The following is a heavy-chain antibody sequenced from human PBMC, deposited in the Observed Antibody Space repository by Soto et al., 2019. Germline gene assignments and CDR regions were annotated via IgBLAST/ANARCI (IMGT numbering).Heavy chain of an antibody. CDR1: GGSICSFY. CDR2: IYYSGNT. D-gene: IGHD2-2*01. CDR3: ARDLGYCSSTSCYPYFDP. Sequence: PSETLSLTCTVCGGSICSFYWSWIRQPPGKGLEWIGYIYYSGNTNYNPSLKSRVTISVDTSKNQFSLKVSSVTAADTAVYYCARDLGYCSSTSCYPYFDPWGQGTLVTVSS. V-gene: IGHV4-59*12. J-gene: IGHJ5*02.